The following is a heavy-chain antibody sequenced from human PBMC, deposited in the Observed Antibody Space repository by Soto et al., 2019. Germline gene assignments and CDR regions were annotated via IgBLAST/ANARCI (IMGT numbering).Heavy chain of an antibody. D-gene: IGHD6-25*01. V-gene: IGHV4-39*02. CDR2: IYYSGST. Sequence: SQTLSLTCTVSRGSISRGTNYWTWIRQPPGKGLEWIANIYYSGSTFYNPSLKSRVTISLDTSKNQFSLKLRSVTAADTAVYYCARDEAGCYFDSWGQGTLVTVS. J-gene: IGHJ4*02. CDR3: ARDEAGCYFDS. CDR1: RGSISRGTNY.